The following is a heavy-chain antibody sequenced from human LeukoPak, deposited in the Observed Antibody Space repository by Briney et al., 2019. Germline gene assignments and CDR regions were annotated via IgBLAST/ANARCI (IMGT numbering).Heavy chain of an antibody. V-gene: IGHV3-30*09. CDR2: ISYDGSNK. CDR3: TRGNILTGKYMVY. CDR1: GFTFSSYA. Sequence: GGSLRLSCAASGFTFSSYAMHWVRQAPGKGLEWVAVISYDGSNKYYADSVKGRFAIFRDNAKNTLFLQMNSLRAEDTAVYYCTRGNILTGKYMVYWGQGTLVTVSS. D-gene: IGHD3-9*01. J-gene: IGHJ4*02.